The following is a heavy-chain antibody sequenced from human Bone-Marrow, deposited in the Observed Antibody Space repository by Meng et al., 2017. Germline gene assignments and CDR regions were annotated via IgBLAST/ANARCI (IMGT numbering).Heavy chain of an antibody. J-gene: IGHJ4*02. CDR2: INSNSDGGTT. V-gene: IGHV3-15*01. CDR1: GFRVTDAW. D-gene: IGHD6-13*01. Sequence: GESLKISCVASGFRVTDAWMSWVRQAPGKGLEWVGRINSNSDGGTTDYAAPVKGRFTISRDDSKNTLYLQMSSLITEDTAVYFCATGAAAADHWGQGTLVTVSS. CDR3: ATGAAAADH.